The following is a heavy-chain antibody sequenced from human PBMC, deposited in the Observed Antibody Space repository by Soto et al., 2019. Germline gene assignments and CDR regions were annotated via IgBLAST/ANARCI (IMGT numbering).Heavy chain of an antibody. Sequence: GGSLRLSCAASGFTFSSYGMHWVRQAPGKGLEWVAVIWYDGSNKYYADSVKGRFTISRDNSKNTLYLQMNSLRAEDTAVYYCARDGTGYSSGPFPDYWGQGTLVTVSS. CDR1: GFTFSSYG. V-gene: IGHV3-33*01. J-gene: IGHJ4*02. CDR3: ARDGTGYSSGPFPDY. D-gene: IGHD6-19*01. CDR2: IWYDGSNK.